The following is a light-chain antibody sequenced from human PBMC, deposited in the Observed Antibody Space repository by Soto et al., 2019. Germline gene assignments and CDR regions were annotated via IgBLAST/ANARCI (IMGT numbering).Light chain of an antibody. CDR3: SSFARGSTLV. V-gene: IGLV2-14*01. J-gene: IGLJ3*02. Sequence: QSALTQPASVSGSPGQSIAISCTGTRSDVGAYNYVSWYQQHPGKAPKLMISEVTNRPSGVSDRFSGSKSGNTASLTISGLQAEDEADYYCSSFARGSTLVFGGGTKLTVL. CDR2: EVT. CDR1: RSDVGAYNY.